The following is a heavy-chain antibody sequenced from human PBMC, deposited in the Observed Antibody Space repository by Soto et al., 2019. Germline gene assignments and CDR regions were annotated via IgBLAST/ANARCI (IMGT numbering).Heavy chain of an antibody. V-gene: IGHV4-34*01. CDR3: ARAKYYYGSGSYFPGAHLDY. CDR1: GGSFSGYY. D-gene: IGHD3-10*01. Sequence: QVQLQQWGAGLLKPSETLSLTCAVYGGSFSGYYWSWIRQPPGKGLEWIGEINHSGSTNYNPSLKGRVTISVDTSKNQFSLKLSSVTAADTAVYYCARAKYYYGSGSYFPGAHLDYWGQGTLVTVSS. CDR2: INHSGST. J-gene: IGHJ4*02.